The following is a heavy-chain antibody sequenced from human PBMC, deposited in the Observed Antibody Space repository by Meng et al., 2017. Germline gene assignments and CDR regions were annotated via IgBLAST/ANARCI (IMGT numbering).Heavy chain of an antibody. J-gene: IGHJ4*02. Sequence: QGSSPGRVTPSQTLSLTCTVSGGSSSSGGYHWSWIRQHPGKGLEWIGYIYYSGSTYYNPSLKSRVTISVDTSKNQFSLKLSSVTAADTAVYYCARANGDYAYQVYYFDYWGQGTLVTVSS. CDR1: GGSSSSGGYH. CDR3: ARANGDYAYQVYYFDY. V-gene: IGHV4-31*03. D-gene: IGHD2-8*01. CDR2: IYYSGST.